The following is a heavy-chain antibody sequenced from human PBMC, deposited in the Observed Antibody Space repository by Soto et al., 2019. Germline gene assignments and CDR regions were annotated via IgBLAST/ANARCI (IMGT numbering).Heavy chain of an antibody. J-gene: IGHJ5*02. V-gene: IGHV4-59*05. D-gene: IGHD4-17*01. CDR3: ARSPTVTRDDWFDP. CDR1: GDSVTSHY. Sequence: PSETLSLTCSFSGDSVTSHYLTWIRQSPEKGLEWIGSIYYSGSTYYNPSLKSRVTISVDTSKNQFSLKLSSVTAADTAVYYCARSPTVTRDDWFDPWGQGTLVTVSS. CDR2: IYYSGST.